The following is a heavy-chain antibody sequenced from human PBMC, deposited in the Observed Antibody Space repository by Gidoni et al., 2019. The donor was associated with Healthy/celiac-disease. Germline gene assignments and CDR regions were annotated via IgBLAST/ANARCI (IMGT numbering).Heavy chain of an antibody. D-gene: IGHD3-9*01. J-gene: IGHJ5*02. Sequence: QLQLQESGPGLVKPSETLSLTCTVSGGSISSSSYYWGWIRQPPGKGLEWIGSIYYSGSTYYNPSLKSRVTISVDTSKNQFSLKLSSVTAADTAVYYCARLGAGELVINLFHWFDPWGQGTLVTVSS. CDR3: ARLGAGELVINLFHWFDP. V-gene: IGHV4-39*01. CDR2: IYYSGST. CDR1: GGSISSSSYY.